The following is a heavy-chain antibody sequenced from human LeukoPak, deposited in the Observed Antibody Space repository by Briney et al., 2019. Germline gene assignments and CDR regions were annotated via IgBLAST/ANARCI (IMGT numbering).Heavy chain of an antibody. CDR3: ARFLATGTYRFDY. CDR1: AFSLSASGVH. CDR2: LYWNDYK. J-gene: IGHJ4*02. V-gene: IGHV2-5*01. Sequence: SGPTLVNPTQTLTLTCTFSAFSLSASGVHVSWIRQPPGKALEWLAVLYWNDYKYYSPSLESRLTITKDTSKDQVVLTMTNMDPVDTATYYCARFLATGTYRFDYWGQGTLVTVS. D-gene: IGHD1-1*01.